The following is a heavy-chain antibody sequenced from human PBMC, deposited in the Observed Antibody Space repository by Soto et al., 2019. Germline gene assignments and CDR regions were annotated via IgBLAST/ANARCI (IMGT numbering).Heavy chain of an antibody. D-gene: IGHD2-2*02. V-gene: IGHV3-33*08. J-gene: IGHJ6*03. Sequence: GGSLRLSCAASGFTFSSYGMHWVRQAPGKGLEWVAVIWYDGSNKYYADSVKGRFTISRDNSKNTLYLQMNSLRAEDTAVYYCARWGTIVVVPAAIDYYYMDVWGKGTTVTVSS. CDR2: IWYDGSNK. CDR3: ARWGTIVVVPAAIDYYYMDV. CDR1: GFTFSSYG.